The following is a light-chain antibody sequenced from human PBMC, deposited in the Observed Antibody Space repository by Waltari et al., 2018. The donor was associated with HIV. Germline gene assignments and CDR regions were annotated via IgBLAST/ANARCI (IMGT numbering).Light chain of an antibody. CDR2: GAS. CDR3: QQHNTWPRYT. CDR1: QSVTSTY. J-gene: IGKJ2*01. Sequence: ELVLTQSPVTLSLYPGERATLYCRASQSVTSTYLAWYQHKPGQAPRLLMYGASNRATGTPDRFSGSGSGTDFTLTIDSLRPEDFAVYYCQQHNTWPRYTFGQGTTLEIK. V-gene: IGKV3D-20*02.